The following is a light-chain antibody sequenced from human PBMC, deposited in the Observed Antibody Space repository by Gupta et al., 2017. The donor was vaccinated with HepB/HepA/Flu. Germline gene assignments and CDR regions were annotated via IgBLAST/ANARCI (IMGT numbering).Light chain of an antibody. J-gene: IGKJ1*01. V-gene: IGKV1-17*01. CDR1: QGMSND. Sequence: DIRMTQSPSSLSASVGDRVTITCRASQGMSNDLGWYQQKPGKAPKRLVFGAYTVHNGVPSRFSGSGSGTEFTLTISSLQPEDFATYYCRQYNSYPRTFGQGTKVEIK. CDR2: GAY. CDR3: RQYNSYPRT.